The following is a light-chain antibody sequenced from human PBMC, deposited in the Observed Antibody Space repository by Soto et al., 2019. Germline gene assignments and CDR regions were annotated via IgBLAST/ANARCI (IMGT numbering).Light chain of an antibody. CDR2: GNS. Sequence: QSVLTQPPSVSGAPGQRVTISCTGSSSNIGACYDVHWYQQLPGTAPKLLIYGNSNRPSGVPDRFSGSKSGTSASLDITGLQDEDEADYYCQSYDSSLSGSVVFGGGTKLNVL. J-gene: IGLJ2*01. CDR1: SSNIGACYD. V-gene: IGLV1-40*01. CDR3: QSYDSSLSGSVV.